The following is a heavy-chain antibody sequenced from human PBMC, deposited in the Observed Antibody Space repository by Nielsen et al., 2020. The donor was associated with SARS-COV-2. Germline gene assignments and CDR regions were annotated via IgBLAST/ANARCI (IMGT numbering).Heavy chain of an antibody. Sequence: GGSLRLSCAASGFTFSNAWMSWVRQAPGKGLEWVGRIKSKTDAGTTDYAAPVKGRFTISRDDSKNTLYLQMNSLKTEDTAVYYCTTGKGVDTAMVFYYWGQGTLVTVSS. CDR3: TTGKGVDTAMVFYY. CDR2: IKSKTDAGTT. D-gene: IGHD5-18*01. V-gene: IGHV3-15*01. J-gene: IGHJ4*02. CDR1: GFTFSNAW.